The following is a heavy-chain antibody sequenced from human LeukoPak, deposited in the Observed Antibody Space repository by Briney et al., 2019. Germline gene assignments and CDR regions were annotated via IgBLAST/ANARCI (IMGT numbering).Heavy chain of an antibody. J-gene: IGHJ5*02. CDR3: ARSDTTRYYYDSSGYYSWLDP. CDR2: ISAYNGNT. D-gene: IGHD3-22*01. Sequence: ASVNVSCMASGYTFTSYGISWVRQAPGQGLAWVGWISAYNGNTNYAQKLQGRVTMTTDTSTSTAYMELRSLRSDDTAVYYCARSDTTRYYYDSSGYYSWLDPWGQGTLVTVSS. CDR1: GYTFTSYG. V-gene: IGHV1-18*01.